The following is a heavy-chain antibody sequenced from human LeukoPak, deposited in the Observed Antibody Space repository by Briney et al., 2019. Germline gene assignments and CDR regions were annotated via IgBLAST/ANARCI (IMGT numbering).Heavy chain of an antibody. CDR2: IYYSGST. D-gene: IGHD6-19*01. Sequence: SETLSLTCTVSGGSISSGGYYWSWIRQHPGKGLEWTGYIYYSGSTYYNPSLKSRVTISVDTSKNQFSLKLSSVTAADTAVYYCARDLGGIAVAWGQGTLVTVSS. CDR3: ARDLGGIAVA. J-gene: IGHJ4*02. CDR1: GGSISSGGYY. V-gene: IGHV4-31*03.